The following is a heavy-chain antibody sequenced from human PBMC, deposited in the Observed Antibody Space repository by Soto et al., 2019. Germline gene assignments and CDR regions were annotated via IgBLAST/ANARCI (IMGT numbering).Heavy chain of an antibody. CDR3: ARDLPVWFGASSSNWFDH. D-gene: IGHD3-10*01. Sequence: GASVKVSCKASGYTFTSYAIHWVRQAPGQGLEWMGWINAGNGNTKYSQKFQGRVTITRDTSASTAYMELSSLRSEDTAVYYCARDLPVWFGASSSNWFDHWGQGTLVTVSS. J-gene: IGHJ5*02. V-gene: IGHV1-3*01. CDR2: INAGNGNT. CDR1: GYTFTSYA.